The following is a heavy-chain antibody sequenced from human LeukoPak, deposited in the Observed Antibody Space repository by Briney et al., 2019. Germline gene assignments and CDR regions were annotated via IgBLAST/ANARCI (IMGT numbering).Heavy chain of an antibody. Sequence: TLSLTCAVSGGSVSSGNYYWSWIRQPAGKGLEWIGRIYTSGSTYYNPSLKSRVTMSLDTSKNQFSLKLSSVTAADTAVYYCARDFPGNWSSYYFDYWGQGTLVTVSS. CDR3: ARDFPGNWSSYYFDY. CDR1: GGSVSSGNYY. CDR2: IYTSGST. V-gene: IGHV4-61*02. D-gene: IGHD1-1*01. J-gene: IGHJ4*02.